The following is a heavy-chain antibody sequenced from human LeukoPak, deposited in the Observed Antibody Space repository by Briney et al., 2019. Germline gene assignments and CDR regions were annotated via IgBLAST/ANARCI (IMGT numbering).Heavy chain of an antibody. J-gene: IGHJ4*02. V-gene: IGHV1-18*01. CDR3: ARDYPYYYDSSGYYPEFDY. CDR1: GYTCTSYG. CDR2: ISAYNGNT. D-gene: IGHD3-22*01. Sequence: AASVKVSCKASGYTCTSYGISWVRQAPGQGLEWMGWISAYNGNTNYAQKLQGRVTMTTDTSTSTAYMELRSLRSDDTAVYYCARDYPYYYDSSGYYPEFDYWGQGTLVTVSS.